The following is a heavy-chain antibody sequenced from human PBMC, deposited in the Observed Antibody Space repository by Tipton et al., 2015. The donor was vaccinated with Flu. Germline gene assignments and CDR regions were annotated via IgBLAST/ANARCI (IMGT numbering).Heavy chain of an antibody. CDR1: GGSISSYTYY. Sequence: TLSLTCTVSGGSISSYTYYWGWFRQSPGTGLEWSGSIYYSGTTYYNPSLKRRVTMSIDTSKNQFSLKVTSVTAADTAVYYCAKEGSYNILTNYYNKGVDPWGQGTLVIVSS. CDR3: AKEGSYNILTNYYNKGVDP. CDR2: IYYSGTT. V-gene: IGHV4-39*07. J-gene: IGHJ5*02. D-gene: IGHD3-9*01.